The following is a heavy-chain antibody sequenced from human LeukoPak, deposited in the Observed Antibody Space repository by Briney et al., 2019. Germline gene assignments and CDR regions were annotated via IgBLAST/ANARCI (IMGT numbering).Heavy chain of an antibody. CDR2: IYYSGST. Sequence: SETLSLTCTVSGGSISSYYWSWIRQPAGKGLEWIGYIYYSGSTNYNPSLKSRVTISVETSKNQFSLKLSSVTAADTAVYYCARVTGYMIEDYFDYWGQGTLVTVSS. CDR1: GGSISSYY. D-gene: IGHD3-22*01. V-gene: IGHV4-59*01. J-gene: IGHJ4*02. CDR3: ARVTGYMIEDYFDY.